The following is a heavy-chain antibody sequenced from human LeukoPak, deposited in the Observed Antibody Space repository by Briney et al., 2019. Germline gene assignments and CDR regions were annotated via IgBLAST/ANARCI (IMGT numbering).Heavy chain of an antibody. D-gene: IGHD1-26*01. CDR2: ISGSGGNT. V-gene: IGHV3-23*01. CDR3: AKLRSGTTGNVEI. CDR1: GFTSSSYA. J-gene: IGHJ3*02. Sequence: GGSLRLSCAASGFTSSSYAMGWVCQAPGKGLEWVSAISGSGGNTYYADSVKGRFTISRDNSKNTLYLQMNSLRAEDSAAYYCAKLRSGTTGNVEIWGQGTMVTVSS.